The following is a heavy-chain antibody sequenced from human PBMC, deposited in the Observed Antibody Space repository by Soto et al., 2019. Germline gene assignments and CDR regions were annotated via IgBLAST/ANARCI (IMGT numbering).Heavy chain of an antibody. CDR3: AKENGYSSSWSEFDY. D-gene: IGHD6-13*01. Sequence: GGSLRLSCVDSGCTFSKYRTNWVRQAPGKGLEWVSVIYSGGSTYYADSVKGRFTISRDNSKNTLYLQMNSLRAEDTAVYYCAKENGYSSSWSEFDYWGQGTLVTVSS. CDR1: GCTFSKYR. CDR2: IYSGGST. V-gene: IGHV3-23*01. J-gene: IGHJ4*02.